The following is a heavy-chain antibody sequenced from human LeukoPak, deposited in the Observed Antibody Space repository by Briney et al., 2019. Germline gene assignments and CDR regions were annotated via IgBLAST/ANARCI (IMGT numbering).Heavy chain of an antibody. CDR1: GGSISSSSYY. D-gene: IGHD4-17*01. CDR3: ARDVALYGDSDPFDI. V-gene: IGHV4-39*07. J-gene: IGHJ3*02. CDR2: IYYSGST. Sequence: SETLSLTCTVSGGSISSSSYYWGWIRQPPGKGLEWIGSIYYSGSTYYNPSLKSRVTISVDTSKNQFSLKLSSVTAADTAVYYCARDVALYGDSDPFDIWGQGTMVTVSS.